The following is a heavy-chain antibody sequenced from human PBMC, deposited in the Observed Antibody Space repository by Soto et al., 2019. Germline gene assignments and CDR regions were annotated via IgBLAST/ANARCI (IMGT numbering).Heavy chain of an antibody. CDR1: GGTFSNYA. D-gene: IGHD3-16*01. V-gene: IGHV1-69*06. CDR3: ARGGGEMATPPPYRY. J-gene: IGHJ4*02. Sequence: SVKVSCKASGGTFSNYAISWLRQAPGQGLEWVGGIIPIFGTANYAQKFQGRVTITADKSTSTVYMELSSLRSDDTAIYYCARGGGEMATPPPYRYWGRGSLVTVSS. CDR2: IIPIFGTA.